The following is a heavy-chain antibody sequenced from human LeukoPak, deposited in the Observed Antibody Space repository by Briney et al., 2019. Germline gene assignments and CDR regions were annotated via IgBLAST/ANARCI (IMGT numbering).Heavy chain of an antibody. CDR3: ASRYCSGGSCGGLD. D-gene: IGHD2-15*01. V-gene: IGHV4-31*03. J-gene: IGHJ4*02. CDR1: GGSISSGGYY. CDR2: IYYSGST. Sequence: SETLPLTCTVSGGSISSGGYYWSWIRQHPGKGLEWIGYIYYSGSTYYNPSLKSRVTISVDTSKNQFSLKLSSVTAADTAVYYCASRYCSGGSCGGLDWGQGTLVTVSS.